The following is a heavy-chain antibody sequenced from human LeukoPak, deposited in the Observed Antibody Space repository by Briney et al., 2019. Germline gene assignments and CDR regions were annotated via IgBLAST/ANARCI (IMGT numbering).Heavy chain of an antibody. D-gene: IGHD3-3*01. CDR2: ISGSGGST. CDR1: GFTFSSYA. Sequence: PGGSLRLSCAASGFTFSSYAMSWVRQAPGKGLEWVSAISGSGGSTYYADSVKGRFTISRDNSKNTLYLQMNSVRAEDTAVYYCAKDGVPSRITTHWGQGTMVTVSS. CDR3: AKDGVPSRITTH. V-gene: IGHV3-23*01. J-gene: IGHJ3*01.